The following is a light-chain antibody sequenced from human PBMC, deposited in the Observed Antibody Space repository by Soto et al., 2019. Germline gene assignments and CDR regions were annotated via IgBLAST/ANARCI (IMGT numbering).Light chain of an antibody. CDR2: AAS. V-gene: IGKV1-6*01. J-gene: IGKJ4*01. Sequence: AIQMTQSPSSLSASVGDRVTITCRASQGIRNDLGWFQQKPGKAPNLLIYAASSLQSGVPSRFSGSGSGTDFSLTISSLQPEDFATYYCQQYNNWPLTFGGGTKVEIK. CDR3: QQYNNWPLT. CDR1: QGIRND.